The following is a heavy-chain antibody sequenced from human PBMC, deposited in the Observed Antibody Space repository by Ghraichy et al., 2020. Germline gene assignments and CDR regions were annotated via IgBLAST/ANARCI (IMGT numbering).Heavy chain of an antibody. CDR2: IKSKTDGGTT. Sequence: ETLSLTCAASGFTFSNAWMSWVRQAPGKGLEWVGRIKSKTDGGTTDYAAPVKGRFTISRDDSKNTLYLQMNSLKTEDTAVYYCTAAHIVVVTAILAFDIWGQGTMVTVSS. V-gene: IGHV3-15*01. CDR3: TAAHIVVVTAILAFDI. CDR1: GFTFSNAW. D-gene: IGHD2-21*02. J-gene: IGHJ3*02.